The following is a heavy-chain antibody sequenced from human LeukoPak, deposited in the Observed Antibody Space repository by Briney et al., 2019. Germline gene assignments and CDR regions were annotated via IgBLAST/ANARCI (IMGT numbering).Heavy chain of an antibody. CDR3: ARSYDFWSGYYPLDY. Sequence: ASVKVSCKASVYTFTSYYMHWVRQAPGQRLEWVGMINPSGGSTSYAQKFQGRVTMTRDTSTSTVYMELSSLRSEDTAVYYGARSYDFWSGYYPLDYWGQGTLVTVSS. D-gene: IGHD3-3*01. CDR2: INPSGGST. CDR1: VYTFTSYY. J-gene: IGHJ4*02. V-gene: IGHV1-46*01.